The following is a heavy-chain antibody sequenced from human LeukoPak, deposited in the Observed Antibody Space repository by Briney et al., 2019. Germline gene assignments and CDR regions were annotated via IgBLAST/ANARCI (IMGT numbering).Heavy chain of an antibody. V-gene: IGHV3-74*01. J-gene: IGHJ1*01. Sequence: QPGGSLRLSCAASGFTFSGYWMHWVRQAPGKGLVWVSRINSDGSSTSYADSVKGRFTISRDNAKNTLYLQMNSLRAEDTAVYYCAKSLSLYSSGWYVASSPAEYFQHWGQGTLVTVSS. CDR1: GFTFSGYW. CDR2: INSDGSST. D-gene: IGHD6-19*01. CDR3: AKSLSLYSSGWYVASSPAEYFQH.